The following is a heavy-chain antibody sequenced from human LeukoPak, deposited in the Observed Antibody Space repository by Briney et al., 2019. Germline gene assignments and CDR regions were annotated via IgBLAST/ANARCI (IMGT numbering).Heavy chain of an antibody. J-gene: IGHJ6*02. CDR1: GFTFSDYY. V-gene: IGHV3-11*01. CDR3: ARDGGIYCSSISCYSGYYYYGMDL. D-gene: IGHD2-2*01. CDR2: ISSSDSTV. Sequence: GGSLRLSCAASGFTFSDYYMSWIRQAPGKGLEWVSYISSSDSTVYYADSVKGRFTISRDNTKNSLYLQMNSLGAEDTAVYYCARDGGIYCSSISCYSGYYYYGMDLWGQGTTVTVSS.